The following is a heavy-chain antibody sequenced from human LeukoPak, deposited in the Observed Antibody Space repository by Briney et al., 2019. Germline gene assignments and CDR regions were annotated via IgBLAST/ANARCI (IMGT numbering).Heavy chain of an antibody. Sequence: GGSLRLSCAASGFTFSSDALSWVRQSPERGLEWVSAISASGVNTYYADSVKGRFTISRDNSKNTLLLQMNSLRAEDTAIYYCAKDRSGNYYGTLDYWGQGTLVTVSS. CDR3: AKDRSGNYYGTLDY. CDR1: GFTFSSDA. CDR2: ISASGVNT. V-gene: IGHV3-23*01. J-gene: IGHJ4*02. D-gene: IGHD1-26*01.